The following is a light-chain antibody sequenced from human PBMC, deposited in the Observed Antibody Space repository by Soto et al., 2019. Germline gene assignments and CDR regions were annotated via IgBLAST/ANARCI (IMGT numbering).Light chain of an antibody. CDR1: QSVSSN. V-gene: IGKV3-15*01. CDR2: GAS. J-gene: IGKJ1*01. CDR3: QQSNNWPRT. Sequence: EIVMTQSPATLSVSPGERVTLSCRASQSVSSNLAWYQQKPGQAPRLLIYGASTRATGIPARFSGSGSGTEFTLTISSLQSEDFAVYYCQQSNNWPRTFGQGTKVEIK.